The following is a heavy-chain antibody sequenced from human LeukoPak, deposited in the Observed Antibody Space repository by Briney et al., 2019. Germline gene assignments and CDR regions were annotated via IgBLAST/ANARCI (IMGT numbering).Heavy chain of an antibody. V-gene: IGHV3-49*03. J-gene: IGHJ4*02. CDR2: IRSKAYGGTT. Sequence: GGSLRLSCTASGFTFGDYAVSWFRQAPGKGLEWVGFIRSKAYGGTTEYAASVKGRFTVSRDDSKNIAFLQMNSLKTEDTAVYYCTRDYDFWKYWGQGTLVTVSS. CDR1: GFTFGDYA. D-gene: IGHD3-3*01. CDR3: TRDYDFWKY.